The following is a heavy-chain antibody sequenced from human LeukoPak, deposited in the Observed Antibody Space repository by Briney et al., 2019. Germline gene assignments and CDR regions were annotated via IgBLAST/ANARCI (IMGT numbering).Heavy chain of an antibody. CDR2: ISGSGGST. D-gene: IGHD2-15*01. V-gene: IGHV3-23*01. Sequence: GGSLRLSCAASGFTFSSYAMSWVRQAPGKGLEWVSAISGSGGSTYYADSVKGRFTISRDNSKNTLYLQMNSLRAEDTAVYYCAKWEYCSGGSCPYFDYWGQGTLVTVSS. CDR1: GFTFSSYA. J-gene: IGHJ4*02. CDR3: AKWEYCSGGSCPYFDY.